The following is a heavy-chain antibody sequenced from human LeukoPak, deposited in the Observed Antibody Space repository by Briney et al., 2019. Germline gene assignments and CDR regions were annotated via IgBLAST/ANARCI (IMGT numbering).Heavy chain of an antibody. CDR3: ARDRAYFYDSSGYYLDY. Sequence: SETLSLTCTVSGGXISNYYCSWIRQPPGKGLEWIGYIYYSGSTNYNPSLKSRVTISIDTSKNQFSLKLSSVTAADTAVYYCARDRAYFYDSSGYYLDYWGQGTLVTVSS. CDR2: IYYSGST. V-gene: IGHV4-59*01. D-gene: IGHD3-22*01. J-gene: IGHJ4*02. CDR1: GGXISNYY.